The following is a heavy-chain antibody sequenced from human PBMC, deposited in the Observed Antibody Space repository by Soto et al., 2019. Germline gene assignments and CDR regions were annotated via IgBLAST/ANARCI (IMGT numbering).Heavy chain of an antibody. D-gene: IGHD1-7*01. J-gene: IGHJ6*02. V-gene: IGHV3-48*02. Sequence: GSLRLSCAASGFTFSSYSMNWVRQAPGKGLEWVSYXXSXXTXXXXXSXXGRFTISRDNAKSSLYLQMNSLRDEDTAVYYCARLDRITGTTFGMDVWGQGTTVTVSS. CDR3: ARLDRITGTTFGMDV. CDR2: XXSXXTX. CDR1: GFTFSSYS.